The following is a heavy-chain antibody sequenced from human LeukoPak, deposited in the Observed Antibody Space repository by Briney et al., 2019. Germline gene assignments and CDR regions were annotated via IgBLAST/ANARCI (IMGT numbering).Heavy chain of an antibody. V-gene: IGHV3-30*02. CDR2: IQYDGSEI. CDR3: AGKAAAYYFDY. D-gene: IGHD2-2*01. J-gene: IGHJ4*02. Sequence: GGSLRLSCAASGFTFSSYGMHWVRQTPGKGLEWVAFIQYDGSEIYYVDSVRGRFTISRDNSKNTLFLQMNSLRPDDTAVYYCAGKAAAYYFDYWGQGTLVTVS. CDR1: GFTFSSYG.